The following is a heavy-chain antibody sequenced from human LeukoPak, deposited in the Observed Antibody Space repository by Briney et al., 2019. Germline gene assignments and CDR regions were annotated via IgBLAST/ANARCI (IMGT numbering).Heavy chain of an antibody. CDR2: MNPNSGNT. CDR3: ARGSLSTIFGVVDVAQPVSYYYYMDV. D-gene: IGHD3-3*01. V-gene: IGHV1-8*01. J-gene: IGHJ6*03. Sequence: GSSVTVSFKASGYTFTSYDINWVRQATGQGLEWMGWMNPNSGNTGYAHKVQGRVTMTRTTSISSADMELSSLRSEDTAVYYCARGSLSTIFGVVDVAQPVSYYYYMDVWGKGTTVTVSS. CDR1: GYTFTSYD.